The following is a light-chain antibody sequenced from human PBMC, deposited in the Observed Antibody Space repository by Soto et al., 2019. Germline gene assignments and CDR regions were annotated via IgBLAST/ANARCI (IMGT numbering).Light chain of an antibody. CDR3: QQYNNWPLT. J-gene: IGKJ4*01. CDR2: GAS. Sequence: DIMMTQSPAILSVSPGERATLSCRASQSVSINLAWYQQKPDQVHRLLIYGASSRATGIPARFSGSGSGTDFTLTISSLQSEDFAVYYCQQYNNWPLTFGGGTKVEI. V-gene: IGKV3-15*01. CDR1: QSVSIN.